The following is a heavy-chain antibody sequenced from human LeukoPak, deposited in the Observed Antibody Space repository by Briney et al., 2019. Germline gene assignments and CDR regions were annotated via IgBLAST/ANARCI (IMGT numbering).Heavy chain of an antibody. CDR3: AKFSDRGFDY. CDR1: GFTFSSYA. Sequence: PGGSLRPSCAASGFTFSSYAMSWVRQAPGKGLEWVSAISGSGGSAYYADSVKGRFTISRDNSKNTLYLQMNSLRAEDTAVYYCAKFSDRGFDYWGQGTLVTVSS. J-gene: IGHJ4*02. D-gene: IGHD1-26*01. V-gene: IGHV3-23*01. CDR2: ISGSGGSA.